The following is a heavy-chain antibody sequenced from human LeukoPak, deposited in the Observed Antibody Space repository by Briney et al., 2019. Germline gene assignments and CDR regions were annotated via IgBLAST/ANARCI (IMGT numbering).Heavy chain of an antibody. D-gene: IGHD6-13*01. Sequence: GGSRRLSCAAFGFTFNTYAMAWVRQAPGKGLEWVSAIGSSGSFTYYADSVKGRFTISRDNSKNTLDLQMNSLTADDTATYYCAKRERERVSWYFFDYWGQGTLVTVSS. CDR1: GFTFNTYA. CDR3: AKRERERVSWYFFDY. CDR2: IGSSGSFT. V-gene: IGHV3-23*05. J-gene: IGHJ4*02.